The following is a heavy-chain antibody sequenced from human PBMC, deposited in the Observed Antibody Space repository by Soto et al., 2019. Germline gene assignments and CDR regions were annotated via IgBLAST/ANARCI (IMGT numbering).Heavy chain of an antibody. V-gene: IGHV3-23*01. D-gene: IGHD4-4*01. CDR1: GCTFSSYA. J-gene: IGHJ4*02. CDR2: ISGSGGST. CDR3: AKDLAVTTSRSSYYFDY. Sequence: PWGSLRLSCAASGCTFSSYAMSCVRQAPGKGLEWVSAISGSGGSTYYADSVKGRFTISRDNSKNTLYLQMNSLRAEDTAVYYYAKDLAVTTSRSSYYFDYWGQGTLVTVSS.